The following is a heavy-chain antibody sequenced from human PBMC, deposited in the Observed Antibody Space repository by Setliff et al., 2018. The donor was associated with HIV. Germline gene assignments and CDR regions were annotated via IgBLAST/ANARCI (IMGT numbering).Heavy chain of an antibody. V-gene: IGHV7-4-1*02. Sequence: ASVKVSCKASGYTFTSYAMNWVRQAPGQGLEWMGWINTNTGNPTYAQGFTGRFVLSLDTSVSTAFLQISSLRAEDTAVYYCARAPPRITIFGVVVSSDYYNYYMDVWGKGTTVTVSS. J-gene: IGHJ6*03. D-gene: IGHD3-3*01. CDR2: INTNTGNP. CDR3: ARAPPRITIFGVVVSSDYYNYYMDV. CDR1: GYTFTSYA.